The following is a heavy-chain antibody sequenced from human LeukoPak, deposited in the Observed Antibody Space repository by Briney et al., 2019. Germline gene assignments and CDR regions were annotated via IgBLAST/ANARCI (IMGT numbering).Heavy chain of an antibody. CDR1: GGSISSSSYY. Sequence: SETLSLTCTVSGGSISSSSYYWGCIRQPPGKGLECIGSIYYSGSTYYNPSLKSRVTISVDTSKNQFSLKLSSVTAADTAVYYCASSRLSITIFGVVRDAFDIWGQGTMVTVSS. D-gene: IGHD3-3*01. CDR3: ASSRLSITIFGVVRDAFDI. CDR2: IYYSGST. J-gene: IGHJ3*02. V-gene: IGHV4-39*01.